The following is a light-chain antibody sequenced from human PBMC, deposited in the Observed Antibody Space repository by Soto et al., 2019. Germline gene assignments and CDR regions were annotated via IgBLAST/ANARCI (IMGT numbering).Light chain of an antibody. CDR2: DAS. CDR3: HQYNTWPLT. CDR1: QSIRSD. J-gene: IGKJ4*01. Sequence: EIVLTQSPGTLSLSPGARAPLSCRASQSIRSDLAWYQQKPGQAPRLLISDASTRATGIPARFNGSGSGTEFTLAISSLQSEDFAIYYCHQYNTWPLTFGGGTKVDIK. V-gene: IGKV3-15*01.